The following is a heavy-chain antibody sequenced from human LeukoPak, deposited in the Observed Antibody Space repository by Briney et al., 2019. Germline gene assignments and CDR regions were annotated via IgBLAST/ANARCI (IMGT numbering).Heavy chain of an antibody. D-gene: IGHD5-24*01. J-gene: IGHJ4*02. Sequence: ASVKVSCKASGGTFSSYAISWVRQAPGQGLEWMGRIIPILGIANYAQKFQGRVTITADKSTSTAYMELSSLRSEDTAVYYCARDLMATITSPSDYWGQGTLVTVSS. V-gene: IGHV1-69*04. CDR2: IIPILGIA. CDR3: ARDLMATITSPSDY. CDR1: GGTFSSYA.